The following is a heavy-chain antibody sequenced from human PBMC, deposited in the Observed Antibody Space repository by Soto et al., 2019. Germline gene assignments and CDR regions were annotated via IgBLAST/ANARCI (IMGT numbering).Heavy chain of an antibody. CDR1: GYTFTNYA. V-gene: IGHV1-3*01. D-gene: IGHD3-9*01. Sequence: GASVKVSCKASGYTFTNYAMHWVRQAPGQRLEWMGWINAGNGNTKYSQKFQGRVTITRDTSASTAYMELSSLRSEDTAVYYCARFLLVYDILSGYYMGYYFDYWGQGTLVTVSS. J-gene: IGHJ4*02. CDR2: INAGNGNT. CDR3: ARFLLVYDILSGYYMGYYFDY.